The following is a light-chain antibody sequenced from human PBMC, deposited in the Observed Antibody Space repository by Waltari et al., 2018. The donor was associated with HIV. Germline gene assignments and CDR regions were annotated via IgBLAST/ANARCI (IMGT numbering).Light chain of an antibody. Sequence: SYALPQPPSVSVSPGQTASITCSGDKLGDKYTCWYQQKPGQSPVLVIYKDSKRPSGIPERFSGSNSGNTATLTISGTQAMDEADYYCQAWDSSTPKVFGGGTKLTVL. CDR3: QAWDSSTPKV. J-gene: IGLJ2*01. CDR1: KLGDKY. CDR2: KDS. V-gene: IGLV3-1*01.